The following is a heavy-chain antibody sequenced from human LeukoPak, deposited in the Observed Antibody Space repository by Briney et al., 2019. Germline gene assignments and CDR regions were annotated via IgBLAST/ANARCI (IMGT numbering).Heavy chain of an antibody. Sequence: HGESLKISCKGSGYSFITYWIGWVRQMPGRGLEWMGTIYPGDSDTRYSPSFQGQVTISADKSISTAYLQWSSLKASDTAIYYCARRFRSKSWTDYWGQGTLVTVSS. CDR2: IYPGDSDT. V-gene: IGHV5-51*01. D-gene: IGHD6-13*01. CDR3: ARRFRSKSWTDY. J-gene: IGHJ4*02. CDR1: GYSFITYW.